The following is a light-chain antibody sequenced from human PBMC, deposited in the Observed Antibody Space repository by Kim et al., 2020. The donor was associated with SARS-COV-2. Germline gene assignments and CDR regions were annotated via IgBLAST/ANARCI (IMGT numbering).Light chain of an antibody. CDR2: DTS. CDR1: QSVSSY. CDR3: QQRSTWPPYT. Sequence: EIVLTQSPATLSLSPGDRATLSCRASQSVSSYLAWYQQRPGQAPRLLIYDTSTRATGIPARFSGSGSGTDFTLTISNLEPEDFAVYYGQQRSTWPPYTFGEGTKLEI. J-gene: IGKJ2*01. V-gene: IGKV3-11*01.